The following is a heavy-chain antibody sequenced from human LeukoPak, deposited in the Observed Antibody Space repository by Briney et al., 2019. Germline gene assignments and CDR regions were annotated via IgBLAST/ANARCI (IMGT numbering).Heavy chain of an antibody. Sequence: SETLSLTCTVSGGSISSGGYYWSWIRQHPGKGLEWIGYIYYSGSTYYNPSLKSRFTISVDTSKNQFSLKLSSVTAADTAVYYCARYYGSSGYYRYFDYWGQGTLVTVSS. J-gene: IGHJ4*02. D-gene: IGHD3-22*01. CDR3: ARYYGSSGYYRYFDY. V-gene: IGHV4-31*03. CDR1: GGSISSGGYY. CDR2: IYYSGST.